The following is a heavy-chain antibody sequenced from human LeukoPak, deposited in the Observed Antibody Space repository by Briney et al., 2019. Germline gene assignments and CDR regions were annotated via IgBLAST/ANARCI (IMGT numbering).Heavy chain of an antibody. Sequence: AAVNVSCKVSGYILTELSLHWVRQAPGRGVEWMGGFDQEDCETIYAQKLQGRVIMTVDTSRDTVSMDLSSLRYEDRAVYYCSTTMAGYCSGGRCWAGGLSRQRPLSYYYGMDVWSQGTTVTVSS. D-gene: IGHD2-15*01. CDR3: STTMAGYCSGGRCWAGGLSRQRPLSYYYGMDV. CDR2: FDQEDCET. V-gene: IGHV1-24*01. J-gene: IGHJ6*02. CDR1: GYILTELS.